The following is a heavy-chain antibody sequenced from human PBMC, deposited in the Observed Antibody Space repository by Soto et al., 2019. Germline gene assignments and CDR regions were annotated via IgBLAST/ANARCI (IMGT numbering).Heavy chain of an antibody. J-gene: IGHJ4*02. Sequence: GGSLRLSCAASGFTVSSNYMSWVRQAPGKGLEWVSVIYSGGSTYYADSVKGRFTISRHNSKNTLYLQMNSLRAEDTAVYYCARGPPHPYSSGWYYFDYWGQGTLVTVSS. V-gene: IGHV3-53*04. D-gene: IGHD6-19*01. CDR3: ARGPPHPYSSGWYYFDY. CDR1: GFTVSSNY. CDR2: IYSGGST.